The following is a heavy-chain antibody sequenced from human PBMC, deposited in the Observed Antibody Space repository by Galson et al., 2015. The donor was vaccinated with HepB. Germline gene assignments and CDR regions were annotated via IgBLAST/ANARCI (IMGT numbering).Heavy chain of an antibody. V-gene: IGHV1-3*01. J-gene: IGHJ6*03. Sequence: SVKVSCKASGYTFTSYAMHWVRQAPGQRLEWMGWINAGNGNTKYSQKFQGRVTITRDTSASTAYMELSSLRSEDTAVYYCARVLGGTYCGGDCPSPDYYYMDVWGKGTTVTVSS. CDR2: INAGNGNT. CDR3: ARVLGGTYCGGDCPSPDYYYMDV. D-gene: IGHD2-21*01. CDR1: GYTFTSYA.